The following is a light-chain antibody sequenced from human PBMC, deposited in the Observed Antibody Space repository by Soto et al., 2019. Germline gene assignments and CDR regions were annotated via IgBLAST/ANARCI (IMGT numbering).Light chain of an antibody. CDR3: ATCDSSLGAAV. CDR2: DNT. V-gene: IGLV1-51*01. CDR1: VSDIGKNY. J-gene: IGLJ2*01. Sequence: QSVVTQRPSVSAAPGQEVTISRSGGVSDIGKNYVSWYQRLPGSAPKLLIYDNTKRPSGIPDRFFGSKSGTSATLGIPRLQTGDEADYYCATCDSSLGAAVFGGGTKVTVL.